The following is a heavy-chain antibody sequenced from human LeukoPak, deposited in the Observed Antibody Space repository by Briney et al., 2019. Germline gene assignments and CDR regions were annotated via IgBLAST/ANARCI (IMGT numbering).Heavy chain of an antibody. V-gene: IGHV4-59*01. D-gene: IGHD4-17*01. Sequence: PSETLSLSCTVSGASISSYYWSWIRQPPGKGLEWIGYIYYSGSTNYNPSLKSRVTISVDTSKNQFSLKLSSVTAADTAVYYCARDRGYGDPYYFDYWGQGTLVTVSS. CDR2: IYYSGST. J-gene: IGHJ4*02. CDR1: GASISSYY. CDR3: ARDRGYGDPYYFDY.